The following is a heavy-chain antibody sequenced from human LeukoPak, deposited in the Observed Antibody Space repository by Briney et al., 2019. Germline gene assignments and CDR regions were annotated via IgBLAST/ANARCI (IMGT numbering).Heavy chain of an antibody. CDR3: ARDGLRFSRYYYYMDV. V-gene: IGHV3-48*01. D-gene: IGHD3-3*01. CDR2: ISSSSSTI. CDR1: GFTFSSYS. Sequence: PGGSLRLSCAASGFTFSSYSMNWVRQAPGKGLEWVSYISSSSSTIYYADSVKGRFTISRDNSKNTLYLQMNSLRAEDTAVYYCARDGLRFSRYYYYMDVWGKGTTVTVSS. J-gene: IGHJ6*03.